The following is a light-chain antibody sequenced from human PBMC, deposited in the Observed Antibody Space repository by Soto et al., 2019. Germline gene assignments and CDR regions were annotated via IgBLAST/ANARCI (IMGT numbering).Light chain of an antibody. V-gene: IGKV2-28*01. CDR3: MQALEDLNT. CDR2: SGS. Sequence: DIVMTQSPLSLPVTPGEPASISCRSSRSLLHSSGHNYLDWYVQKPGQSPQLLISSGSNRASGVPDRFSGSGSGTDFTLKISRVEAEDVGVYYCMQALEDLNTFGQGTKLEIK. CDR1: RSLLHSSGHNY. J-gene: IGKJ2*01.